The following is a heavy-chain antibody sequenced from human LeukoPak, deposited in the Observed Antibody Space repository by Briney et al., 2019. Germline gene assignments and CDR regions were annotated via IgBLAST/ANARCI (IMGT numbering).Heavy chain of an antibody. Sequence: SETLSLTCTVSGDSISSGSFYWSWIRQAAGKGLEWIGRVSSSGRTTYNPSLKSRVTISVDTSKNQFSLKLSSVTAADTAVYYCVRSDDFWSGYYGYWGQGTLVTVSS. J-gene: IGHJ4*02. D-gene: IGHD3-3*01. CDR3: VRSDDFWSGYYGY. V-gene: IGHV4-61*10. CDR1: GDSISSGSFY. CDR2: VSSSGRT.